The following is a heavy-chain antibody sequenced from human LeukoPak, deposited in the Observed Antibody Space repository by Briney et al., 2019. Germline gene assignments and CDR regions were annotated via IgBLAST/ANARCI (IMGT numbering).Heavy chain of an antibody. CDR3: AKGGATHNYFDY. J-gene: IGHJ4*02. D-gene: IGHD1-26*01. CDR2: ISWNSGSI. V-gene: IGHV3-9*03. CDR1: GFTFDDYA. Sequence: GGSLRLSCAASGFTFDDYAMHWVRQAPGKGLEWVSGISWNSGSIGYADSVKGRFTISRDNAKNSLYLQMNSLRAEDMALYYCAKGGATHNYFDYWGQGTLVTVSS.